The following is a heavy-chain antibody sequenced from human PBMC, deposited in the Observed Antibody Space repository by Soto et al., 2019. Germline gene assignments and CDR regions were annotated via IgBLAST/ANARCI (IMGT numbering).Heavy chain of an antibody. Sequence: SSVKVSCKASGGPFRSYAISWVRQAPGQGLEWMGGIIPIFGTENYAQKFPGRVTITADESTSTAYMELSSLRSEDTAVYYCANPMYYYDSSGYSPSDYWGQGTLVTVSS. J-gene: IGHJ4*02. CDR3: ANPMYYYDSSGYSPSDY. D-gene: IGHD3-22*01. V-gene: IGHV1-69*13. CDR1: GGPFRSYA. CDR2: IIPIFGTE.